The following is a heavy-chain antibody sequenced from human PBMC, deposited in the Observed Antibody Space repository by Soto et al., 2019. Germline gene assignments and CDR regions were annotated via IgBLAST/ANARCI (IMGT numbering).Heavy chain of an antibody. Sequence: LRLSYAASGIIVSTLYMSWVRQAPGKGLEWVSTIYADGRTYYADSVKGRFTMSRDDVKNTLFLQMNSLRVEDTAVYYCARDIDYCGQGTLVTVSS. CDR1: GIIVSTLY. V-gene: IGHV3-66*01. CDR3: ARDIDY. J-gene: IGHJ4*02. CDR2: IYADGRT.